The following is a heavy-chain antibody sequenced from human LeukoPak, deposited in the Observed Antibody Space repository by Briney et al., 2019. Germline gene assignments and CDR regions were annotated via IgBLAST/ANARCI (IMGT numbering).Heavy chain of an antibody. V-gene: IGHV4-59*01. CDR3: ARLVRSSSDYFDY. CDR2: IYYSGST. Sequence: PSETLSLTCTVSGGSISSYYWSWIRQPPGKGLEWIGYIYYSGSTNYNPSLESRVTISVDTSKNQFSLNLSSVTAADTAVYYCARLVRSSSDYFDYWGQGTLVTVSS. J-gene: IGHJ4*02. CDR1: GGSISSYY. D-gene: IGHD6-6*01.